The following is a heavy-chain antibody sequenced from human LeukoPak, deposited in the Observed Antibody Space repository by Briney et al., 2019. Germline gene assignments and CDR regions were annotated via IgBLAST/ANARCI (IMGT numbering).Heavy chain of an antibody. CDR2: INAGNGNT. V-gene: IGHV1-3*01. CDR1: GYTFTSYA. Sequence: GASVKVSCKASGYTFTSYAMHWVRQAPGQRLEWMGRINAGNGNTKYSQKFQGRVTITRDTSASTAYMELSSLRSEDTAVYYCARPRGRGSGWGGWYFDLWGRGTLVTVSS. CDR3: ARPRGRGSGWGGWYFDL. J-gene: IGHJ2*01. D-gene: IGHD6-19*01.